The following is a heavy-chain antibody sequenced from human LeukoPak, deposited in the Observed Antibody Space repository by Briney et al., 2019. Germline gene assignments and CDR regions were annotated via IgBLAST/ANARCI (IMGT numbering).Heavy chain of an antibody. CDR2: INAGNGNT. V-gene: IGHV1-3*03. D-gene: IGHD6-19*01. Sequence: ASVNFSCKASGYTFTSYAMHWVRQAPGQRLEWMGWINAGNGNTKYSQEFQGRVTITRDTSASTAYMELSSLRSEDMAVYYCARLARQWLAYFDYWGQGTLVTVSS. CDR1: GYTFTSYA. J-gene: IGHJ4*02. CDR3: ARLARQWLAYFDY.